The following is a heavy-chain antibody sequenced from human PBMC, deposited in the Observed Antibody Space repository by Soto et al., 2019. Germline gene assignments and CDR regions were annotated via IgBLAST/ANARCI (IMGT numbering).Heavy chain of an antibody. V-gene: IGHV1-18*01. CDR1: GYSFRTHG. J-gene: IGHJ5*02. CDR2: ISTYDDKT. CDR3: ARDLGYCNSSGCFRNWFDP. Sequence: GASVKVSCKASGYSFRTHGISWVRQAPGQGLEWMGWISTYDDKTNFPQKFQGRITMTIDTSTSTAYMELRSLRSDDTAVYFCARDLGYCNSSGCFRNWFDPWGQGTLVTVSS. D-gene: IGHD2-15*01.